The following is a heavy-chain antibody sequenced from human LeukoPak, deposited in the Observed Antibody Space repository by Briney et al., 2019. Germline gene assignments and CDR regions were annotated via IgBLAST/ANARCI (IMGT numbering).Heavy chain of an antibody. Sequence: PSETLSLTCTVSGGSISSSSYYWGWIRQPPGKGLEWIGSIYYSGSTYYNPSLKSRVTISVDTSKNQFSLKLSSVTAADTAVYYCAVMTTVTPATLDYWGQGTLVTVSS. V-gene: IGHV4-39*01. CDR3: AVMTTVTPATLDY. D-gene: IGHD4-11*01. CDR2: IYYSGST. CDR1: GGSISSSSYY. J-gene: IGHJ4*02.